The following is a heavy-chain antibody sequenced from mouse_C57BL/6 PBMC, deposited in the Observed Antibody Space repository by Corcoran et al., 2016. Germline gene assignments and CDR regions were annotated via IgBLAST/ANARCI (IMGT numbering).Heavy chain of an antibody. J-gene: IGHJ4*01. CDR3: ARSDYGRGAMDY. V-gene: IGHV9-3*01. Sequence: QIQLVQSGPELKKPGETVKISCKASGYTFTTYGMSWVKQAPGKGLKWMGWINTYSGVPTYADDFKGRFAFSLETSASTAYLQINNLKNEDTATYFCARSDYGRGAMDYWGQGTSVTVSS. CDR2: INTYSGVP. D-gene: IGHD1-1*01. CDR1: GYTFTTYG.